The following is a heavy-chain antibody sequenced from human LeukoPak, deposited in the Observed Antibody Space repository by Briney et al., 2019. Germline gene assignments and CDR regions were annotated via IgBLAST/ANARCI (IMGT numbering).Heavy chain of an antibody. D-gene: IGHD3-22*01. CDR2: ISTISTYT. CDR1: GFTFSTYF. J-gene: IGHJ4*02. V-gene: IGHV3-21*01. CDR3: ARRYYYDSSVYYPLAH. Sequence: GGSLRLSCAASGFTFSTYFMNWVRQAPGKGLEWVSSISTISTYTHYADSVKGRFTISRDNAKNSLYLEMNSLRAEATAVYYCARRYYYDSSVYYPLAHWGQGTLVTVSP.